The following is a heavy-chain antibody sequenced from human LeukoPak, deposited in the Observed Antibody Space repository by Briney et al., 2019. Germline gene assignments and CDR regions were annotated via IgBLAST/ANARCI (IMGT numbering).Heavy chain of an antibody. J-gene: IGHJ6*02. CDR2: IYYSGST. CDR3: ARSSISVTTYYYYGMDV. CDR1: GGSISSYY. V-gene: IGHV4-59*01. D-gene: IGHD4-17*01. Sequence: SETLSLTCTVSGGSISSYYWSWIRQPPGKGLERIGYIYYSGSTNYNPSLKSRVTISVDTSKNQFSLKLSSVTAADTAVYYCARSSISVTTYYYYGMDVWGQGTTVTVSS.